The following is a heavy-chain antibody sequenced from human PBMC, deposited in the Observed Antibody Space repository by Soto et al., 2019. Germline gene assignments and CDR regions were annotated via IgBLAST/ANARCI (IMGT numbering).Heavy chain of an antibody. D-gene: IGHD3-16*01. CDR1: GFSFSTYW. CDR2: IKADGSET. V-gene: IGHV3-7*03. Sequence: EVQVVESGGGLVQPGGSLRLSSVASGFSFSTYWMSWVRQVPVTGLEWVANIKADGSETHYVDSVRGRFTISRDNAKTSLYLQVNSLRAEDTAVYYCAKGGHIDFCGQGTLVTVSS. J-gene: IGHJ4*02. CDR3: AKGGHIDF.